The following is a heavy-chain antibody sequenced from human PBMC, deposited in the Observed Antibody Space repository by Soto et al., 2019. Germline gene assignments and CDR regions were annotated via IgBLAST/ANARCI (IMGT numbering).Heavy chain of an antibody. CDR3: ARTSRFDC. Sequence: SETLSLTCAVYCGSFSSYYWSWIRQPPGKGLEWIGEINHSGSTNYNPSLKSRVNMSVDTSKNQFSLKLRSVTAADTAVYYCARTSRFDCWGQGTLVTVSS. V-gene: IGHV4-34*01. CDR2: INHSGST. J-gene: IGHJ4*02. D-gene: IGHD6-6*01. CDR1: CGSFSSYY.